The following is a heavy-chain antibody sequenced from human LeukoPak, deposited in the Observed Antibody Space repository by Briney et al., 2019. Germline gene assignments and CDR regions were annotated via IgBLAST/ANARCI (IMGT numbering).Heavy chain of an antibody. CDR3: ARATNYDFWSGYFSRFDY. CDR1: GGSFSGYY. CDR2: INHSGST. V-gene: IGHV4-34*01. D-gene: IGHD3-3*01. Sequence: SETLSLTCAVYGGSFSGYYWSWIRQPPGKGLEWIGEINHSGSTNYNPSLKSRVTTSVDTSKNQFSLKLSSVTAADTAVYYCARATNYDFWSGYFSRFDYWGQGTLVTVSS. J-gene: IGHJ4*02.